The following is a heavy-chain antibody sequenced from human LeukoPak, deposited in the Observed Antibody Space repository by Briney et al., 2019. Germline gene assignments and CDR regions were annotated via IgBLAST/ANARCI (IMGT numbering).Heavy chain of an antibody. Sequence: GGSLRLSWAASGFTFSSYAMSWVSQAPGKGLEWVSYISSSSSTIYYADSVKGRFTISRDNAKNSLYLQMNSLRAEDTAVYYCARFPLNYYDSSGYPTSMYYFDYWGQGTLVTVSS. D-gene: IGHD3-22*01. CDR2: ISSSSSTI. CDR3: ARFPLNYYDSSGYPTSMYYFDY. CDR1: GFTFSSYA. J-gene: IGHJ4*02. V-gene: IGHV3-48*01.